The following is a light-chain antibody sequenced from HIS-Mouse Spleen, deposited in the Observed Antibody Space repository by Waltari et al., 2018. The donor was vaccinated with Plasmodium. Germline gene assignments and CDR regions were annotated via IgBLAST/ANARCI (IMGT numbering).Light chain of an antibody. CDR3: QPYYSTP. CDR2: WAS. CDR1: QSVLYSSNNKNY. J-gene: IGKJ3*01. V-gene: IGKV4-1*01. Sequence: DIVMTQSPDSLAVSLGERATINCKSSQSVLYSSNNKNYLAWYQQKPGQPPKLLIYWASTRASGVPDRFSGSGSGTDFTLTISSLQAEDVAVYYCQPYYSTPFGPGPKVDIK.